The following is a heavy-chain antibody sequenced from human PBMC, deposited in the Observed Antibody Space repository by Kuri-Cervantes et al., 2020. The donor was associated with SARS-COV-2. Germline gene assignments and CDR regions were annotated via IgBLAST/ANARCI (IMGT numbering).Heavy chain of an antibody. V-gene: IGHV3-30*18. J-gene: IGHJ6*02. Sequence: GESLKISCAASGFTFSTYGMHWVRRAPGKGLEWVAVISYDGSNKYYADSVKGRFTISRDNSKNTLYLQMNSLRAEDTAVYYCAKCLAGQWLVPGYYYGMDVWGQGTTVTVSS. CDR1: GFTFSTYG. CDR3: AKCLAGQWLVPGYYYGMDV. CDR2: ISYDGSNK. D-gene: IGHD6-19*01.